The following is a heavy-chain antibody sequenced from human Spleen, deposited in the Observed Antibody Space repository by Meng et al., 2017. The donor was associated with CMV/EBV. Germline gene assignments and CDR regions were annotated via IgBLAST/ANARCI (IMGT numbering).Heavy chain of an antibody. J-gene: IGHJ6*02. CDR1: GFTFNSYS. Sequence: GESLKISCAASGFTFNSYSMIWVRQAPGKGLEWVSYISSASISMYYADSVKGRFTISRDNDENSLYLQMNSLRAEDTAVYYCARDSQTFGVVKEAYYYGMDVWGQGTTVTVSS. CDR2: ISSASISM. D-gene: IGHD3-3*01. CDR3: ARDSQTFGVVKEAYYYGMDV. V-gene: IGHV3-48*01.